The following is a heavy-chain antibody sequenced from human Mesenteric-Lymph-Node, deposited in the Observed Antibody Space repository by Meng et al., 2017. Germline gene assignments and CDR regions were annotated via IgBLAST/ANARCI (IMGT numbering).Heavy chain of an antibody. Sequence: VKLPVYGPSLVKHSVTLTLHCAVSRASISTHWLSLARQPSGEGMEWSGEIHHRGASHYSPSLKSRVIISVDTSKNQLSLKLTSVTAADTAVYYCASLKDYDGRGYYYFESWGQGTLVTVSS. D-gene: IGHD3-22*01. V-gene: IGHV4-4*02. CDR3: ASLKDYDGRGYYYFES. CDR2: IHHRGAS. J-gene: IGHJ4*02. CDR1: RASISTHW.